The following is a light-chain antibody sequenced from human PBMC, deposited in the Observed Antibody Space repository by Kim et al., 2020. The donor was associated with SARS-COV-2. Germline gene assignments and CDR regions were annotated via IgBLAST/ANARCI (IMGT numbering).Light chain of an antibody. Sequence: QPVLTQSSSASASLGSSVKLTCTLSSGHSNYFIAWHQQQPGKARRFLMKVEGSGSYNKGGGVPDRFSGSRSGADRYLIISNLHSEDEADYYCETWDSNIQVFGGGTQLTVL. CDR2: VEGSGSY. CDR1: SGHSNYF. CDR3: ETWDSNIQV. J-gene: IGLJ3*02. V-gene: IGLV4-60*03.